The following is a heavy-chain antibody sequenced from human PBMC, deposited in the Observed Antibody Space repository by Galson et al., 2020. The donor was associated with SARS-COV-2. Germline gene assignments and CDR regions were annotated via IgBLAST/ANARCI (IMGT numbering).Heavy chain of an antibody. CDR3: ATEAHDY. Sequence: TGGSLRLSCAASGFTFSSYSMNWVRQAPGKGLEWVSYITRGGDTKYYADSVKGRFTVSRDNAKNSVYLHMNNLRDEDTAVYYCATEAHDYWGHGTLVTVSS. J-gene: IGHJ4*01. V-gene: IGHV3-48*02. CDR1: GFTFSSYS. CDR2: ITRGGDTK.